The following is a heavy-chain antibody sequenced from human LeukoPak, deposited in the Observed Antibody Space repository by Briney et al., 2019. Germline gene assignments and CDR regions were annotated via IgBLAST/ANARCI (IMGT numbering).Heavy chain of an antibody. Sequence: PSETLSLTCDVSGDSISSYYWSWIRQPAGKGLEWLGRIYPSGSANYNPSLKSRGTMSVDTSKNQFSLKLRSVTAADAAVYYCARHGYGQGYKRYHYYNMDLWGQGTTVTVSS. CDR2: IYPSGSA. V-gene: IGHV4-4*07. CDR1: GDSISSYY. CDR3: ARHGYGQGYKRYHYYNMDL. D-gene: IGHD5-18*01. J-gene: IGHJ6*02.